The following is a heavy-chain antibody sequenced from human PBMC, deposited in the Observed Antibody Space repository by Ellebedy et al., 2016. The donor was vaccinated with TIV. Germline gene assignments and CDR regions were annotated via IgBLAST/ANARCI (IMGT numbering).Heavy chain of an antibody. V-gene: IGHV3-7*01. J-gene: IGHJ6*02. CDR1: GFTFSNYW. Sequence: GGSLRLSXAASGFTFSNYWMSWVRQAPGKGLEWVANIKQDGSEKYYVDSVKGRFTISRENAKNSVHLQMNSLRAGDTAVYYCARGGTAAVPFYHYGMDVWGQGTTVTVSS. CDR3: ARGGTAAVPFYHYGMDV. D-gene: IGHD6-13*01. CDR2: IKQDGSEK.